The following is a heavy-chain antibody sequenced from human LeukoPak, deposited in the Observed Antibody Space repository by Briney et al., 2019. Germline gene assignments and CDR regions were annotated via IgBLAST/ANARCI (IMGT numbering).Heavy chain of an antibody. J-gene: IGHJ4*02. D-gene: IGHD3-22*01. Sequence: GGSLRLSCAASGFTFSSYAMSWVRQAPGKGLAWVSTISGGSGSTYCADSVKGRFTISRDNSKDTLYLQMNSLRDEDTAVYYCAKHRFESGGYHSTDWGQGTLVTVSS. CDR2: ISGGSGST. CDR1: GFTFSSYA. CDR3: AKHRFESGGYHSTD. V-gene: IGHV3-23*01.